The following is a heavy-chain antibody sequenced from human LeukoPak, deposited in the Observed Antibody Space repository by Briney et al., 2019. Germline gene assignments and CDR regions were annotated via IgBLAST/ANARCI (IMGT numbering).Heavy chain of an antibody. CDR3: ARLRITMVRAYGMDV. J-gene: IGHJ6*02. V-gene: IGHV4-59*01. Sequence: SESLSLTCTVSGGSISSYDWSWIRQPPGKGLEWIGYIYYSASTNYNPSLKSRVTISVDTSKNQFSLKLSSVTAADTAVYYCARLRITMVRAYGMDVWGQGTTVTVSS. CDR1: GGSISSYD. D-gene: IGHD3-10*01. CDR2: IYYSAST.